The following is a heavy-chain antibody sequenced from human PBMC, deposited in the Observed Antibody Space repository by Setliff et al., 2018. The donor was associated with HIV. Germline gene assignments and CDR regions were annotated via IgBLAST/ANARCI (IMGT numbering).Heavy chain of an antibody. D-gene: IGHD4-4*01. V-gene: IGHV3-23*01. Sequence: GGSLRLSCAASGFTFSSYAMTWVRQAPGKGLEWVSAISGSGGSTYYADSVKGRFTISRDNSKNTLYLQMNSLRAEDTAVYYCANPPTATTDYYYYYMDVWGKGTTVTVSS. CDR1: GFTFSSYA. CDR3: ANPPTATTDYYYYYMDV. J-gene: IGHJ6*03. CDR2: ISGSGGST.